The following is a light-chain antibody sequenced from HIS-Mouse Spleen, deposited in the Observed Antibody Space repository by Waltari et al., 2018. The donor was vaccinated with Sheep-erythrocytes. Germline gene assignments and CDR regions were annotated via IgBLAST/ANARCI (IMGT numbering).Light chain of an antibody. Sequence: QSALTQPRSVSGSPGQSVTISCTGTSSDVGGYNYVSWYQQHPGKAPKLMIYDVSKRPYGVPYPFSGSKAGNTASLTISGLQAEDEADYYCCSYAGSYTWVFGGGTKLTVL. CDR3: CSYAGSYTWV. CDR1: SSDVGGYNY. J-gene: IGLJ3*02. V-gene: IGLV2-11*01. CDR2: DVS.